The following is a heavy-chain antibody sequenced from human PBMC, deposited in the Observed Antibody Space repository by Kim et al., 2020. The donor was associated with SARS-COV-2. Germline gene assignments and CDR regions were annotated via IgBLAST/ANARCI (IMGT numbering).Heavy chain of an antibody. D-gene: IGHD2-21*01. Sequence: AESVEGRFTISRDNSKNTLYLQMNSLRAEDTGVYYCAREQVEMAMSGFDYWGQGTLVTVSS. J-gene: IGHJ4*02. V-gene: IGHV3-30*01. CDR3: AREQVEMAMSGFDY.